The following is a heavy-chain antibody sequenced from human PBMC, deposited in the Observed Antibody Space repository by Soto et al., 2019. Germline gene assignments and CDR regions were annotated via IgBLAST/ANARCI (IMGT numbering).Heavy chain of an antibody. J-gene: IGHJ4*02. Sequence: QVQLVQSGAEVKKPGSSVKVSCKASAGTFSSYAISCVRQAPGQGLEWMGGIIPIFGTANYAQKFQGRVTITADESTSTAYMELSSLRSEDTAVYYCARGSHSSGWYATQFDYWGQGTLVTVSS. CDR1: AGTFSSYA. V-gene: IGHV1-69*01. CDR3: ARGSHSSGWYATQFDY. CDR2: IIPIFGTA. D-gene: IGHD6-19*01.